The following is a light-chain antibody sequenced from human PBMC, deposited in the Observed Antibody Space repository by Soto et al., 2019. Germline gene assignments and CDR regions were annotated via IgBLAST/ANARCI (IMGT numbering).Light chain of an antibody. Sequence: DIQMTQSPSSLSASVGDRVTITCRASQTISRNLNWYQQKPGKAPDLLIFAASNLQSGVPSRFSGSGYGADFTLTISSLQPEDFATYYCQQGHSAPLTFGGGTKVEIK. V-gene: IGKV1-39*01. J-gene: IGKJ4*01. CDR1: QTISRN. CDR3: QQGHSAPLT. CDR2: AAS.